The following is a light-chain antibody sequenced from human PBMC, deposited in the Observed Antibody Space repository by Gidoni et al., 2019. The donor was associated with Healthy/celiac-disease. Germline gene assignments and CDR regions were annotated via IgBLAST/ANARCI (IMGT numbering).Light chain of an antibody. V-gene: IGKV3-15*01. CDR2: GAS. CDR1: QSVSSN. CDR3: QQYNNWPFT. J-gene: IGKJ3*01. Sequence: EIVMTQSPATLSVSPGERATLSCKASQSVSSNLAWYQQKPGQAPRLLIYGASTRATDIPARFSGSGSGTEFTLTISSLQSEDFAVYYCQQYNNWPFTFGPXTKVDIK.